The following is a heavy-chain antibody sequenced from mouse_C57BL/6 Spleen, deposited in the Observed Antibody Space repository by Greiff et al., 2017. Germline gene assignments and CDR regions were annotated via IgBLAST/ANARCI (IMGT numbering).Heavy chain of an antibody. D-gene: IGHD3-2*02. CDR3: TREGQLRLRWFAY. J-gene: IGHJ3*01. Sequence: VQLQQSGTVLARPGASVKMSCKTSGYTFTSYWMHWVKQRPGQGLEWIGAIYPGNSDTSYNQKFKGKAKLTAVTSASTAYMESSSLTNEDSAVYYCTREGQLRLRWFAYWGQGTLVTVSA. V-gene: IGHV1-5*01. CDR2: IYPGNSDT. CDR1: GYTFTSYW.